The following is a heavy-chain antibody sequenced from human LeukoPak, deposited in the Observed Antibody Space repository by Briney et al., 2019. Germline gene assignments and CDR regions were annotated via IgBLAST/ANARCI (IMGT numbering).Heavy chain of an antibody. CDR3: GYYDSSGYYGVIF. V-gene: IGHV1-8*02. CDR2: MNPNSGNT. J-gene: IGHJ4*02. Sequence: ASVKVSCKASGGTFSSYAISWVRQATGQGLEWMGWMNPNSGNTGYAQKFQGRVTMTRNTSISTAYMELSSLRSEDTAVYYCGYYDSSGYYGVIFGGQGTLVTVSS. CDR1: GGTFSSYA. D-gene: IGHD3-22*01.